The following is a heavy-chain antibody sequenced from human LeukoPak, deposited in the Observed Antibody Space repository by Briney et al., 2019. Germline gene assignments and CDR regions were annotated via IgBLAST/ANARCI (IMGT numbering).Heavy chain of an antibody. Sequence: WETLSLTCTVSGGSISRHYRSWIRQPPGKGLEWIGDIYYSGSTNYNPSLKSRVTISVDTSKNQFSLKLSSVTAADTAVYYCARGGSSSSVACWGQGTLVTVSS. CDR3: ARGGSSSSVAC. CDR1: GGSISRHY. V-gene: IGHV4-59*11. J-gene: IGHJ4*02. CDR2: IYYSGST. D-gene: IGHD6-6*01.